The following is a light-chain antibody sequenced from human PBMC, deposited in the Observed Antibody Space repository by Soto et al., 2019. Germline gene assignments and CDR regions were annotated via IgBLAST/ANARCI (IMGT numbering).Light chain of an antibody. CDR1: NSDVGSYNF. CDR2: EGS. Sequence: QSVLTQPASVSGSPGQSITISCTRTNSDVGSYNFVSWYQHHPGKAPKLMIYEGSKRPSGVSNRFSGSKSGNTASLTISGLQAEDEADYYCCSYAGDSTYVFGTGTKVTVL. V-gene: IGLV2-23*01. CDR3: CSYAGDSTYV. J-gene: IGLJ1*01.